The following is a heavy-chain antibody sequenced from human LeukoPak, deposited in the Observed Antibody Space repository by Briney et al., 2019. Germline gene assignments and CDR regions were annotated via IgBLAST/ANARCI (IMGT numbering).Heavy chain of an antibody. V-gene: IGHV3-74*01. J-gene: IGHJ4*02. Sequence: GGSIRLSCAASGLAFSAYKMHWVRQAPRKGLVWVSRISTDGYTTDYADFVQGRFTASRDNTKNTWSLEMNSLRAEDTAVYYCVVGGSPGYWGQGTLVTVSS. CDR2: ISTDGYTT. D-gene: IGHD2-15*01. CDR3: VVGGSPGY. CDR1: GLAFSAYK.